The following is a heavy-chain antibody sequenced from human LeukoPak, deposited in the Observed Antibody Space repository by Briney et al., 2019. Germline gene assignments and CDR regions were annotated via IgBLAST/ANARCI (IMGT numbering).Heavy chain of an antibody. CDR3: ARAAVEYSSSWYYFDY. J-gene: IGHJ4*02. CDR2: ISSSSSYI. CDR1: GFTFSSYS. D-gene: IGHD6-13*01. Sequence: PGGSLRLSCAASGFTFSSYSMNWVRQAPGKGLEWVSSISSSSSYIYYADSVKGRFTISRDNAKNSLYLQMNSLRAEDTAVYYCARAAVEYSSSWYYFDYRGQGTLVTVSS. V-gene: IGHV3-21*01.